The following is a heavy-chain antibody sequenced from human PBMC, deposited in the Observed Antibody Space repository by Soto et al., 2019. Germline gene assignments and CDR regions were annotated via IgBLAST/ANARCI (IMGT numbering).Heavy chain of an antibody. Sequence: GGSLRLSCAASGFYFNNYGMSWVRQAPGKGLEWVSSLSTSGGTTFYTDSVKGRFTISRDNSKNTLYLQMNSLRAEDTAVYYCAKGANAYNTYYFDYWGQGTLVTVSS. J-gene: IGHJ4*02. D-gene: IGHD1-1*01. V-gene: IGHV3-23*01. CDR3: AKGANAYNTYYFDY. CDR2: LSTSGGTT. CDR1: GFYFNNYG.